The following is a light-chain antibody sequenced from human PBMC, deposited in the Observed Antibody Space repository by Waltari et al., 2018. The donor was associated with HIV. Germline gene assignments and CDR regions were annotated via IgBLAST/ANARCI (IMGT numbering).Light chain of an antibody. CDR1: TSHIGSND. CDR3: VAWDDSLRGVL. CDR2: RNK. V-gene: IGLV1-47*01. J-gene: IGLJ2*01. Sequence: SVLTQPPSASGTPGPRVTISCSGSTSHIGSNDVFRYLHLPGAAPTLLIHRNKQRPSGVPDRVSGSTSGTSASLAISGLRSEDEADYYCVAWDDSLRGVLFGGGTKVAVL.